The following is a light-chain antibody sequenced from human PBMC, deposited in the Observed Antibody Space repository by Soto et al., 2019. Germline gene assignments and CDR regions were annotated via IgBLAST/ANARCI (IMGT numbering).Light chain of an antibody. J-gene: IGLJ1*01. CDR3: SSHAGNNNYV. V-gene: IGLV2-8*01. CDR2: EVS. Sequence: QSVLTQPASLSGAPGQSITISCPGTSSDVGAYNYVSWYQQHPGKAPKLTIYEVSKRPSGVPDRFSGSKSGYTASLTVSGLQAEDEADYYCSSHAGNNNYVFGTGTKGNVL. CDR1: SSDVGAYNY.